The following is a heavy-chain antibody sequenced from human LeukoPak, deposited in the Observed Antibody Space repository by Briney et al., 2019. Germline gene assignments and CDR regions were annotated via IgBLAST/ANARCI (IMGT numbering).Heavy chain of an antibody. J-gene: IGHJ4*02. CDR2: INQDGGEN. Sequence: GGSLRVSCAASGFTFSSYWMSWVRQAPGKGLEWVANINQDGGENYYVDSVKGRFTISRDNAKNSLYLQMDSLRAEDTAVYYCAGQGYCSGGRCYSGSSTNFDSWGQGTLVTVSS. V-gene: IGHV3-7*01. CDR1: GFTFSSYW. D-gene: IGHD2-15*01. CDR3: AGQGYCSGGRCYSGSSTNFDS.